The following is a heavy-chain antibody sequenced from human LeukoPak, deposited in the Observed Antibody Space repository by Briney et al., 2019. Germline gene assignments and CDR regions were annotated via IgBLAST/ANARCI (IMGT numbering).Heavy chain of an antibody. Sequence: PSQTLSLTCTVSGGSISSDIYYWSWIRQPAGKGLEWIGRIYTSGSTNYNPSLKSRVTISVDTSKNQFSLKLSSVTAADTAVYYCAGTRRYCSGGSCYSWFDPWGQGTLVIVSS. CDR3: AGTRRYCSGGSCYSWFDP. V-gene: IGHV4-61*02. D-gene: IGHD2-15*01. J-gene: IGHJ5*02. CDR1: GGSISSDIYY. CDR2: IYTSGST.